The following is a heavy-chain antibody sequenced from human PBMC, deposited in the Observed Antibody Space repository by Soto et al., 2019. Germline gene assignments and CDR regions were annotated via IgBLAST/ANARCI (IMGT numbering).Heavy chain of an antibody. Sequence: SETLSLTCTVSGGSISSGDYYWSWIRQPPGKGLEWIGYIYYSGSTYYNPSLKSRVTISVDTSKNQFSLKLSSVTAADTAVYYCARQTSPNAYYDFWSGYYTDDYWGQGTLVTVSS. CDR3: ARQTSPNAYYDFWSGYYTDDY. CDR1: GGSISSGDYY. D-gene: IGHD3-3*01. V-gene: IGHV4-30-4*01. CDR2: IYYSGST. J-gene: IGHJ4*02.